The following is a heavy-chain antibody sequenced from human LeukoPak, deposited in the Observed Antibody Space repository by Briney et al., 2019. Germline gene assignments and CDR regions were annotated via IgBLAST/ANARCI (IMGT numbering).Heavy chain of an antibody. CDR2: IIPIYNPV. J-gene: IGHJ4*02. Sequence: SVKVSCKTSGGTFSSYAFSWLRQAPGQGLEWVGRIIPIYNPVDYTQRFQGRVTITADESTNTVYLELSSLRYDDTAVYYCAREPLGCGGDCHFDYWGQGTLVTVSS. CDR3: AREPLGCGGDCHFDY. D-gene: IGHD2-21*02. V-gene: IGHV1-69*13. CDR1: GGTFSSYA.